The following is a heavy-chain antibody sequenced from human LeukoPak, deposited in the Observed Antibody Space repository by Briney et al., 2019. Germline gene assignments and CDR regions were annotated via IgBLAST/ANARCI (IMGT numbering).Heavy chain of an antibody. D-gene: IGHD3-22*01. CDR1: GFTFRSYE. CDR3: AREGHTYYYDSSRYVDY. J-gene: IGHJ4*02. V-gene: IGHV3-48*03. CDR2: ISSSGSTI. Sequence: GGSLRLSCAASGFTFRSYEMNWVRQAPGKGLEWVSYISSSGSTIYYADSVKGRFTISRDNAKNSLYLQMNSLRAEDTAVYYCAREGHTYYYDSSRYVDYWGQGTLVTASS.